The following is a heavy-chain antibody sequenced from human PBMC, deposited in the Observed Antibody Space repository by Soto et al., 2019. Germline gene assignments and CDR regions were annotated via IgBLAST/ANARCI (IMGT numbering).Heavy chain of an antibody. CDR2: SSAYNGNT. J-gene: IGHJ4*01. V-gene: IGHV1-18*04. D-gene: IGHD6-13*01. Sequence: SVKRSCKASGSTFPRSGISWVRQAPGQELEWMGWSSAYNGNTNYEQKLQGRVTMTTATSTSTAYMELRSLRSDDTAVYYCARDPGIEAAGCFDYGG. CDR3: ARDPGIEAAGCFDY. CDR1: GSTFPRSG.